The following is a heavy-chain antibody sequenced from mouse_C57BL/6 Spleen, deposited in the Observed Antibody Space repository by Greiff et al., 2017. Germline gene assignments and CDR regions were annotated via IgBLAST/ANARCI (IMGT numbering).Heavy chain of an antibody. V-gene: IGHV1-54*01. CDR1: GYAFTNYL. Sequence: QVQLQQSGAELVRPGTSVKVSCKASGYAFTNYLIEWVKQRPGQGLELIGVITPGSGGTNYNEKFKGQATLTADKSSSTAYMQLSSLTSEDSAVYFCAKGGYSNEGMDYWGQGTSVTVSS. J-gene: IGHJ4*01. CDR2: ITPGSGGT. D-gene: IGHD2-5*01. CDR3: AKGGYSNEGMDY.